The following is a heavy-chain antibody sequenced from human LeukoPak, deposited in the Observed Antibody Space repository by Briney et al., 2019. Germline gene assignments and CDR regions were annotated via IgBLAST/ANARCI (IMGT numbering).Heavy chain of an antibody. D-gene: IGHD3-3*01. CDR1: GYSISSGYY. V-gene: IGHV4-38-2*02. CDR2: IYHSGST. J-gene: IGHJ4*02. CDR3: ARDFGITIFGVDMYYFDY. Sequence: SETLSLTCTVSGYSISSGYYWGWIRQPPGKGLEWIGSIYHSGSTYYNPSLKSRVTISVDTSKNQFSLKLSSVTAADTAVYYCARDFGITIFGVDMYYFDYWGQGTLATVSS.